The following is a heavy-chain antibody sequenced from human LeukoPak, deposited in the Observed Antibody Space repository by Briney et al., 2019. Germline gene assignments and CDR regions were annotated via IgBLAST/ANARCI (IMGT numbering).Heavy chain of an antibody. V-gene: IGHV3-23*01. J-gene: IGHJ4*02. Sequence: GALRLSCAASGFTFSSYAMSWVREAPGKGLEWVSAISGSGGSTYYADSVKGRFTISRDNSKNTLYLQMNSLRAEDTAVYYCAKRLYYQGYFDYWGQGTLVTVSS. CDR3: AKRLYYQGYFDY. D-gene: IGHD2-8*01. CDR1: GFTFSSYA. CDR2: ISGSGGST.